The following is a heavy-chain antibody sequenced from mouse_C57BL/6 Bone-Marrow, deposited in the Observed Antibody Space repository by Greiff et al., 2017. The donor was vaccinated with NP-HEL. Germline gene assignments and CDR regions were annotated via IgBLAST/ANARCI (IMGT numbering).Heavy chain of an antibody. Sequence: VQLQQSGAELVRPGASVTLSCKASGYTFTDYEMHWVKQTPVHGLEWIGAIDPETGGTAYNQKFKGKAILTADKSSSTAYMELRSLTSEDSAVYYCTRSIFTTVVATDWYFDVWGTGTTVTVSS. J-gene: IGHJ1*03. CDR2: IDPETGGT. CDR3: TRSIFTTVVATDWYFDV. CDR1: GYTFTDYE. D-gene: IGHD1-1*01. V-gene: IGHV1-15*01.